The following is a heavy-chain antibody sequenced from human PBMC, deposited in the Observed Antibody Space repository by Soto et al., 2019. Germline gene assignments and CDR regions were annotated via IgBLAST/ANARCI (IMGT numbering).Heavy chain of an antibody. CDR3: ARGGMVRGASPYYYYMDV. D-gene: IGHD3-10*01. CDR1: GYSFTSYW. CDR2: IYPGDSDT. Sequence: PGESLKISCKGSGYSFTSYWIVWVRQMPGKGLEWMGIIYPGDSDTRYSPSFQGQVTISADKSISTAYLQWSSLKASDTAMYYCARGGMVRGASPYYYYMDVWGKGTTVTVSS. J-gene: IGHJ6*03. V-gene: IGHV5-51*01.